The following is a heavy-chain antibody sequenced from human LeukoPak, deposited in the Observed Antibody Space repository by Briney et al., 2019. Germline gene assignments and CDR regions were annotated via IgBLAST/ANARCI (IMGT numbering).Heavy chain of an antibody. Sequence: GGSLRLSCAASEFPFSSYSMNWVRQAPGKGLEWLSYISSSRSAIYYADSVKGRFTISRDNAKNSLYRQMNSLRAEDTAVYYCARGDYPFLLWGQGTLVTVSS. J-gene: IGHJ4*02. CDR2: ISSSRSAI. V-gene: IGHV3-48*04. CDR1: EFPFSSYS. D-gene: IGHD4-17*01. CDR3: ARGDYPFLL.